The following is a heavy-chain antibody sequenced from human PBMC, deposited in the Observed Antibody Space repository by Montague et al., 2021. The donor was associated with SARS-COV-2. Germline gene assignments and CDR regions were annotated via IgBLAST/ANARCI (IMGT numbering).Heavy chain of an antibody. V-gene: IGHV4-31*03. CDR3: AKASRGYGGDFDS. D-gene: IGHD4-23*01. CDR1: GGSISSADFY. Sequence: TLSLTCNVSGGSISSADFYWSWIRQHPGKGLEWIGYIYYGGGSYFNPSLEGRVSMSVDTSKNQFSLRLTSVTAADTAVYYCAKASRGYGGDFDSWGQGTLVIVSS. CDR2: IYYGGGS. J-gene: IGHJ4*02.